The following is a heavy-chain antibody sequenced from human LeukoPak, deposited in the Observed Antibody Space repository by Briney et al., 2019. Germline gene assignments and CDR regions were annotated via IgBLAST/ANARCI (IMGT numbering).Heavy chain of an antibody. V-gene: IGHV3-30*18. D-gene: IGHD1-1*01. CDR1: GFTFSSYG. CDR2: ISFDGSDK. CDR3: AKSGTTLYYLNY. J-gene: IGHJ4*02. Sequence: GGSLRLSCAASGFTFSSYGMHWVRQAPGKGLEWVAVISFDGSDKYFADSVKGRFTISRNNSKNTLYLQMNSLRAEDAAVYFCAKSGTTLYYLNYWGQGTPVTVSS.